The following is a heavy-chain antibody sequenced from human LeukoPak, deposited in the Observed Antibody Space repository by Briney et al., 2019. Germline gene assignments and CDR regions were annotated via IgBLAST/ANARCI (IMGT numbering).Heavy chain of an antibody. Sequence: PSETLSLTCSVSGGSIKTYYWTWIRQPPGKGLEWIGYIHYSGSTDSNPSLMGRVTISLVTSKSQFSLELRSVTAADTAVYYCVRDQSEFDSWGQGAVVTVSS. CDR2: IHYSGST. J-gene: IGHJ4*02. CDR3: VRDQSEFDS. V-gene: IGHV4-59*01. CDR1: GGSIKTYY.